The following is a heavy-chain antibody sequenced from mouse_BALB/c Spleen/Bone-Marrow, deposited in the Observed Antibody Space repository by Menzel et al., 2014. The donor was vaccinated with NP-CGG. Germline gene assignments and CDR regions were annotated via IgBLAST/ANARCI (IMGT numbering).Heavy chain of an antibody. J-gene: IGHJ3*01. CDR2: INPDSRTI. D-gene: IGHD2-3*01. CDR3: SRLGYYGGFAY. CDR1: GFDFSRYW. V-gene: IGHV4-1*02. Sequence: EVKLQESGGGLVQPGGSLKVSCAASGFDFSRYWMSWVRRAPGKGLEWIGEINPDSRTINYTPSLKDKFIISRDNAKNTLYLQMSKVRSEDTALYYCSRLGYYGGFAYWGQGTLVTVSA.